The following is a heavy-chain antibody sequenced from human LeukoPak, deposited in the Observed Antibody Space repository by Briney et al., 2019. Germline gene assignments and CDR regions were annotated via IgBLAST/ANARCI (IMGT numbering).Heavy chain of an antibody. CDR2: ISYDGSNK. D-gene: IGHD3-22*01. Sequence: GGSLRLSCAASGFTFSSYAMHWVRQAPGKGLEWVAVISYDGSNKYYADSVKGRFTISRDNSKNTLYPQMNSLRAEDTAVYYCARVPPLGVVVIFAEMDYWGQGTLVTVSS. CDR3: ARVPPLGVVVIFAEMDY. CDR1: GFTFSSYA. V-gene: IGHV3-30-3*01. J-gene: IGHJ4*02.